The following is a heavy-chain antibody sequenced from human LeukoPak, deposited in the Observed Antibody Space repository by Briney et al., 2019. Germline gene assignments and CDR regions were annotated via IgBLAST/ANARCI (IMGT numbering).Heavy chain of an antibody. J-gene: IGHJ4*02. Sequence: SGGSLRLSCAASGFTFSSYAMSWGRQGPGQGLGWVSVISGTGGSTYYADSVKGRFTISRDNSKNTLYLQMNSLRAEATAVYYCANSRDSYSALDYWGQGTLVTVSS. V-gene: IGHV3-23*01. CDR2: ISGTGGST. D-gene: IGHD2-15*01. CDR1: GFTFSSYA. CDR3: ANSRDSYSALDY.